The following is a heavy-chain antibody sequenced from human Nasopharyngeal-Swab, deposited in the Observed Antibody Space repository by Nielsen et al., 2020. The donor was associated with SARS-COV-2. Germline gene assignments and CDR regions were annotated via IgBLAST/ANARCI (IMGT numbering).Heavy chain of an antibody. CDR2: INHSGST. D-gene: IGHD3-3*01. V-gene: IGHV4-34*01. Sequence: RQAPGKGLEWIGEINHSGSTNYNPSLKSQVTISVDTSKNQFSLKLSSVTAADTAVYYCARAIFGVVIIFNYYYMDVWGKGTTVTVSS. J-gene: IGHJ6*03. CDR3: ARAIFGVVIIFNYYYMDV.